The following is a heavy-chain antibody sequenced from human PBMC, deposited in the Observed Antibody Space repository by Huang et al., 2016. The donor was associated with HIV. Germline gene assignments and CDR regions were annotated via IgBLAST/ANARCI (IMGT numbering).Heavy chain of an antibody. CDR1: GFTFRDYP. CDR2: ISFDGRNK. D-gene: IGHD6-19*01. CDR3: ARDTTTVAGLDF. J-gene: IGHJ4*02. V-gene: IGHV3-30*14. Sequence: QVQLVESGGGVVQPGRSLRLSCAVSGFTFRDYPMHWVRQAPGKGLEWVAVISFDGRNKCYADFVRGRFTISRDNSKNILYLQLNSLTPADTSIYYCARDTTTVAGLDFWGQGALVTVSS.